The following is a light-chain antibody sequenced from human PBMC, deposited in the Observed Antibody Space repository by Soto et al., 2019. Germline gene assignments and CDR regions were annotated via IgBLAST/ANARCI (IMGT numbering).Light chain of an antibody. CDR2: AAS. Sequence: DIQMTQSPSSVSASVGDRVTITCRASQGINRWLAWYQQKPGKAPKLLISAASSLQSGVPSRFSCSGSGTDFTLTISSLQPEDVATYYCQQANSLPRTFGQGTKVEIK. J-gene: IGKJ1*01. CDR3: QQANSLPRT. CDR1: QGINRW. V-gene: IGKV1-12*01.